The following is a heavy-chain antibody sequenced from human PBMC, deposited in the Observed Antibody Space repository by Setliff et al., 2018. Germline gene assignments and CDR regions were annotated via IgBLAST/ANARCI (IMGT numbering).Heavy chain of an antibody. CDR1: GGTFSSSA. CDR3: AKSMTTVTTGGNEAFDI. CDR2: IIPFFGTA. Sequence: ASVKVSCKASGGTFSSSAISWVRQAPGQGLEWVGRIIPFFGTANSAQKFQGRVTITAGESATTAYMELSSLRAEDTAVYYCAKSMTTVTTGGNEAFDIWGQGTMVTVSS. J-gene: IGHJ3*02. V-gene: IGHV1-69*13. D-gene: IGHD4-17*01.